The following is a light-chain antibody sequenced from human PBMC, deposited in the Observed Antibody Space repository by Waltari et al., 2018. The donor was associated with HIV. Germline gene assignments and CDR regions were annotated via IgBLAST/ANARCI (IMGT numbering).Light chain of an antibody. CDR3: AAWDDSLNGYV. CDR2: YDD. Sequence: QSVLTQPPSVSEAPRQRVTISCSGSSSNIGNNAVSWYQQLPGKAPKLLIFYDDRLPSGVSCRFSGSKAGTSASLAISGLQSEDEADYYWAAWDDSLNGYVFGTGTQVTV. CDR1: SSNIGNNA. J-gene: IGLJ1*01. V-gene: IGLV1-36*01.